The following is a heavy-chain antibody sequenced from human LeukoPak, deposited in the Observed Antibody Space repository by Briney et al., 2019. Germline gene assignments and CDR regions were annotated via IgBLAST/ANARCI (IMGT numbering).Heavy chain of an antibody. D-gene: IGHD2-2*01. CDR1: GYTFTGYH. V-gene: IGHV1-2*06. Sequence: GASVKVFCKASGYTFTGYHMHWVRQAPGQGLEWMGRINPNSGDTNYAQKFQGRVTMTRDTSISTAYMELSRLRSDDTAVYYCARGYCSSTSCLFDYWGQGTLVTVSS. CDR2: INPNSGDT. CDR3: ARGYCSSTSCLFDY. J-gene: IGHJ4*02.